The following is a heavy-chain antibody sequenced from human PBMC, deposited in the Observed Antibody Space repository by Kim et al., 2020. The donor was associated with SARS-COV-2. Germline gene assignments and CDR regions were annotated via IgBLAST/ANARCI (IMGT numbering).Heavy chain of an antibody. CDR1: GGSFSSSAYY. Sequence: SETLSLTCTVSGGSFSSSAYYWGWIRQPPGKGLEWIGSIYYSGSTYYNPSLKSRLTISVDTSENQFSLKLSSVTAADTAVYYCAGHGRETAAAGTRYYYGVDVWGQGTTVTVSS. J-gene: IGHJ6*02. CDR3: AGHGRETAAAGTRYYYGVDV. CDR2: IYYSGST. V-gene: IGHV4-39*01. D-gene: IGHD6-13*01.